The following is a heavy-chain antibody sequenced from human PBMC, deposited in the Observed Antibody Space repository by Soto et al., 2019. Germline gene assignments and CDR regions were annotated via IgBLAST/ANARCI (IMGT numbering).Heavy chain of an antibody. D-gene: IGHD3-10*01. J-gene: IGHJ4*02. CDR3: AKERLGRGIDY. V-gene: IGHV3-23*01. CDR1: GCTFSNYA. Sequence: EVLLLDSGGGLVQPGGSLRLSCAAAGCTFSNYAMTWVRQAPGKGPEWISTVNNGGGGTYYADSVKGRFTISRDNFKNTLYLQVSSLRAEDTAVYYCAKERLGRGIDYWGQGILVTVSS. CDR2: VNNGGGGT.